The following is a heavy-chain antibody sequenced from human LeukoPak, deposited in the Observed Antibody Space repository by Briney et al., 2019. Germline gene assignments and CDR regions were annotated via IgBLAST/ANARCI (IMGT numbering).Heavy chain of an antibody. Sequence: SETLSLTCAVYGGSFSGYYWSWIRQPPGKGLEWIGEINHSGSTNYNPSLKSRVTISVDTSKNQFSLKLSSVTAADTPVYYCARGRIVATHFDYWGQGTLVTVSS. D-gene: IGHD5-12*01. J-gene: IGHJ4*02. CDR3: ARGRIVATHFDY. V-gene: IGHV4-34*01. CDR1: GGSFSGYY. CDR2: INHSGST.